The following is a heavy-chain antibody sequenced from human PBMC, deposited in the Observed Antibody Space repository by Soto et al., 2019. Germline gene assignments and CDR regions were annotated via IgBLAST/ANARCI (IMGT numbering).Heavy chain of an antibody. CDR2: ISGGGSYI. Sequence: GGSLRLSCSASGFTFGVYAMSWVRQVPGKGLEWVSGISGGGSYIFYADSVQGRFSISRDNPKNSLFLEMNSLRVEDTAVYYCARDSDCHSTSCFFPPHVWGQGTTVTVSS. CDR3: ARDSDCHSTSCFFPPHV. J-gene: IGHJ6*02. CDR1: GFTFGVYA. V-gene: IGHV3-21*06. D-gene: IGHD2-2*01.